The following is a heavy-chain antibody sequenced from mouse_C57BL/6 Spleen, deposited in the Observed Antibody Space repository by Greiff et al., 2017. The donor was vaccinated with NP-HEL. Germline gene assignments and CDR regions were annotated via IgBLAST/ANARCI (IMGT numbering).Heavy chain of an antibody. CDR1: GYTFTSYW. CDR3: ARGPIYYYGSSFFDY. V-gene: IGHV1-55*01. J-gene: IGHJ2*01. Sequence: QVQLQQPGAELVKPGASVKMSCKASGYTFTSYWITWVKQRPGQGLEWIGDTYPGSGSTNYNEKFKSKATLTVDTSSSTAYMQLSSLTSEDSAVYYCARGPIYYYGSSFFDYWGQGTTLTVSS. CDR2: TYPGSGST. D-gene: IGHD1-1*01.